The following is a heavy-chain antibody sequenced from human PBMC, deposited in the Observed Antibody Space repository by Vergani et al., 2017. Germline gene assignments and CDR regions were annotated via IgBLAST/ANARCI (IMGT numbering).Heavy chain of an antibody. Sequence: QVQLQESGPGLVKPSETLSLTCTVSGGSISSYYWSWIRQPAGKGLEWIGRIYTSGSTNYNPAVKSRVTMSVDTSKNQFSLRLSSVTAADTAVYYCARVEAVAGDAVEIWGQGTMVTVSS. CDR3: ARVEAVAGDAVEI. J-gene: IGHJ3*02. V-gene: IGHV4-4*07. CDR2: IYTSGST. D-gene: IGHD6-19*01. CDR1: GGSISSYY.